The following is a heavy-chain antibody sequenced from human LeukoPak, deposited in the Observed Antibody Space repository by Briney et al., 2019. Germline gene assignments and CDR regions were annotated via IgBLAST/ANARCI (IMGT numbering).Heavy chain of an antibody. J-gene: IGHJ4*02. D-gene: IGHD3-16*02. Sequence: QPGGSLRLSCAASGFTFSSYWMSWVRQAPGKGLEWVANIKQDGSEKYYVDSVKGRCTIPRDNAKNSLYLQMNSLRAEDTAVYYCARDGDYDYVWGSYRYPPFDYWGQGTLVTVSS. CDR1: GFTFSSYW. CDR3: ARDGDYDYVWGSYRYPPFDY. V-gene: IGHV3-7*01. CDR2: IKQDGSEK.